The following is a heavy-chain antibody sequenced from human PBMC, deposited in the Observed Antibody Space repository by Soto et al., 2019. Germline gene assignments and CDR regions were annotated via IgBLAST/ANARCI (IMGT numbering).Heavy chain of an antibody. J-gene: IGHJ4*02. Sequence: EVQLLDSGGALVQPGGSLRLSCTASGFDFSGSEMNWFRQAAGKGLEWVAYITGSGGVTFHADSVKGRFSISRDNAKNSLFLDMSDLTADDTGVYYCAKVAPFILGSPFWGQGTLVTVSS. CDR2: ITGSGGVT. CDR1: GFDFSGSE. V-gene: IGHV3-48*03. D-gene: IGHD2-21*01. CDR3: AKVAPFILGSPF.